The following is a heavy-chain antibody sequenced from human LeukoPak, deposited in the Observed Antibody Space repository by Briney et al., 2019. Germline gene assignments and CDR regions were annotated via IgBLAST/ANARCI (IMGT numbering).Heavy chain of an antibody. CDR1: GVSIRSYY. CDR3: ARTPTGDRVIDY. CDR2: ISNSGTT. Sequence: PSETLSHTCTVSGVSIRSYYWSWIRQSPGKGLEWIGHISNSGTTNYNPSLKNRVTISVDTSGNQFSLKLTSVTAADTAVYYCARTPTGDRVIDYWGQGTLVTVSS. V-gene: IGHV4-59*01. D-gene: IGHD1-1*01. J-gene: IGHJ4*02.